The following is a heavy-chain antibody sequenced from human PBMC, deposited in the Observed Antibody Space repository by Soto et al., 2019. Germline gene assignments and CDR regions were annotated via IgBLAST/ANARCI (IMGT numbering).Heavy chain of an antibody. D-gene: IGHD3-10*01. CDR2: IYTSGST. J-gene: IGHJ6*02. V-gene: IGHV4-4*07. Sequence: QVQLQESGPGLVKPSETLSLTCTVSGGSISSYYWSWIRQPAGKGLEWIGRIYTSGSTNYNPSLKSRVTMSVDTSKNQFSLKLSSVTAADTAVYYCARSVGTMVRGRSRYYYGMDVWGQGTTVTVSS. CDR1: GGSISSYY. CDR3: ARSVGTMVRGRSRYYYGMDV.